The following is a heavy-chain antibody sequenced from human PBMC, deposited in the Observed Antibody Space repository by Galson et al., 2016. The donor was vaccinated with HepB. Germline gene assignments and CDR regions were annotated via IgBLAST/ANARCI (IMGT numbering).Heavy chain of an antibody. CDR2: IDPSDSYT. Sequence: QSGAEVKKPGESLRISCQGSGYTFTSYWISWVRQMPGKGLEWMGKIDPSDSYTNYSPSFQGHVTISADRSISTAYLQWSSLTASDTAIYYCARHSTGYYGMDVWGQGTTVTVSS. CDR3: ARHSTGYYGMDV. V-gene: IGHV5-10-1*01. D-gene: IGHD4-17*01. CDR1: GYTFTSYW. J-gene: IGHJ6*02.